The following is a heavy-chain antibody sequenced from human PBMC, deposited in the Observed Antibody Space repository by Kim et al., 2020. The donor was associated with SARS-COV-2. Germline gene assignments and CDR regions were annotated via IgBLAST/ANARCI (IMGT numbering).Heavy chain of an antibody. D-gene: IGHD3-3*01. CDR2: IYYSGST. Sequence: SETLSLTCTVSGGSISSYYWSWIRQPPGKGLEWIGYIYYSGSTNYNPSLKSRVTISVDTSKNQFSLKLSSVTAADTAVYYCARVKSGRPSGYVDYWGQGTLVTVSS. CDR3: ARVKSGRPSGYVDY. V-gene: IGHV4-59*01. J-gene: IGHJ4*02. CDR1: GGSISSYY.